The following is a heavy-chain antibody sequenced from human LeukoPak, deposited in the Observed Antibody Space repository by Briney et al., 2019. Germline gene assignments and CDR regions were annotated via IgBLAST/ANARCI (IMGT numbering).Heavy chain of an antibody. CDR3: AKVGDDWGYYYGMDV. Sequence: ASVKVSCTASGGTLTSYAISWVRQAPGQGREWMGRIIPILGIANYAQKFQGRVTITADKSTSTAYMELSSLRSEDTAVYYCAKVGDDWGYYYGMDVWGQGTTVTVSS. D-gene: IGHD3-16*01. V-gene: IGHV1-69*04. CDR2: IIPILGIA. CDR1: GGTLTSYA. J-gene: IGHJ6*02.